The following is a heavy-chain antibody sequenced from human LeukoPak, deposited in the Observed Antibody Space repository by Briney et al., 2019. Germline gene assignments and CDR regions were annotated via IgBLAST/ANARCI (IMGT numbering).Heavy chain of an antibody. Sequence: EASVKVSCKASGYTFTSYGISWVRQAPGQGLEWMGWISAYNGNTNYAQKLQGGVTMTTDTSTSTAYMELRSLRSDDTAVYYCARGGFTMVRGHDAFDIWGQGTMVTVSS. CDR1: GYTFTSYG. V-gene: IGHV1-18*01. J-gene: IGHJ3*02. CDR3: ARGGFTMVRGHDAFDI. D-gene: IGHD3-10*01. CDR2: ISAYNGNT.